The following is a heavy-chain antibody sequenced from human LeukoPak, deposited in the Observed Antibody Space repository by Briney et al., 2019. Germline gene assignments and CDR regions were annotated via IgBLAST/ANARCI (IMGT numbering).Heavy chain of an antibody. D-gene: IGHD2-21*02. V-gene: IGHV3-30*04. J-gene: IGHJ3*01. CDR3: VRDRWYCSGDCLPGDAFDL. CDR1: IFTFETYA. CDR2: ISYDGSTK. Sequence: GGSLRRSCAASIFTFETYALLWLRQAPGKGLVGWATISYDGSTKYYAESVRGRFTISRDNSKTMLYLQMSRVRLDDTAVYYCVRDRWYCSGDCLPGDAFDLWGQGTVVTVSS.